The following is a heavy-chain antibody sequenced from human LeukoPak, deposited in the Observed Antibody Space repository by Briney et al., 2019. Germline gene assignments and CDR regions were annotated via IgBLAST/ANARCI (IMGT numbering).Heavy chain of an antibody. J-gene: IGHJ4*02. Sequence: PSETLSLTCTVSGYSISSGYYWGWIRQPPGKGLEWIGSIYHSGSTYYNPSLKSRVTISVDTSKNQFSLKLSSVTAADTAVYYCARYYDSSGYYSFWDYWGQGTLVTVSS. CDR1: GYSISSGYY. D-gene: IGHD3-22*01. V-gene: IGHV4-38-2*02. CDR3: ARYYDSSGYYSFWDY. CDR2: IYHSGST.